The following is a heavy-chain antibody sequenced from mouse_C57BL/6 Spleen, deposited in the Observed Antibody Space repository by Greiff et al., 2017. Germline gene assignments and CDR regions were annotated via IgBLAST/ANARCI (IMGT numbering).Heavy chain of an antibody. CDR1: GYTFTSYW. J-gene: IGHJ4*01. V-gene: IGHV1-53*01. CDR3: AKDGLRRGDYAMDY. CDR2: INPSNGGT. Sequence: QVQLQQPGPELVKPGASVKLSCKASGYTFTSYWMHWVKQRPGQGLEWIGNINPSNGGTNYNEKLQSKATLTVDKSSSTAYMQLSSLTSEDSAVYYCAKDGLRRGDYAMDYWGQGTSVTVSS. D-gene: IGHD2-2*01.